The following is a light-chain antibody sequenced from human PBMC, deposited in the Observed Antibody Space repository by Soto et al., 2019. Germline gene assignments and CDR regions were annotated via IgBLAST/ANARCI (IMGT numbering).Light chain of an antibody. V-gene: IGKV1-39*01. CDR3: QPSYRTRP. J-gene: IGKJ1*01. Sequence: IQMTQXPSSXYASXXXXVXXTCRASQSISSYLNWYQQKPGKDPKILIYAASSLQSGVQSRFSGSGSGTDFTLTISSLQPEDFATYYCQPSYRTRPFGQLTKL. CDR2: AAS. CDR1: QSISSY.